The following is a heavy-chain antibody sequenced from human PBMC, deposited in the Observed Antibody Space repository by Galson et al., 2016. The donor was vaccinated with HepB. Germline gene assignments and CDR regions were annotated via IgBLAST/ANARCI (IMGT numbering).Heavy chain of an antibody. D-gene: IGHD6-19*01. V-gene: IGHV3-33*01. J-gene: IGHJ6*02. Sequence: SLRLSCAASGFTFSSYGMHWARQAPGTGLEWVAVIYHDGNNESYTTSVKGRFTISRDDPKNMLYLQMNSLRVEDTAVYYCARDPCGWVGMDVWGQGTTVTVSS. CDR1: GFTFSSYG. CDR2: IYHDGNNE. CDR3: ARDPCGWVGMDV.